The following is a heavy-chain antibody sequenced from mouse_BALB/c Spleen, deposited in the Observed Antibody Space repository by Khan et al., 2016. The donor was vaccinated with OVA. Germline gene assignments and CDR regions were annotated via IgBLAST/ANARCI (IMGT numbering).Heavy chain of an antibody. V-gene: IGHV2-5-1*01. D-gene: IGHD3-3*01. CDR2: IWRGGST. CDR1: GFSLTSYG. J-gene: IGHJ3*01. Sequence: QVQLKQSGPSLVQPSQSLSITSTVSGFSLTSYGVHWVRQSPGKGLEWLGVIWRGGSTDYNAAFMSRLSITKDNSKSQVFFKMNSLQADDTAIYYCAKGGWEFAYWGQGTLVTVSA. CDR3: AKGGWEFAY.